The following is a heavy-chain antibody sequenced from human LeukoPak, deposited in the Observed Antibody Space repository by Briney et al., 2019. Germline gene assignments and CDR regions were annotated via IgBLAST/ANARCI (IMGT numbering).Heavy chain of an antibody. CDR2: IRYDGSNK. V-gene: IGHV3-30*02. CDR1: GFSFSSHG. D-gene: IGHD3-22*01. Sequence: GGSLRLSCVASGFSFSSHGMHWVRQALGKGLEWVAFIRYDGSNKYHADSVKGRFTISRDNSKNTLYLQMNSLRPEDTAVYYCAKNSPGISYYSFHYWGQGTLVTVSS. J-gene: IGHJ4*02. CDR3: AKNSPGISYYSFHY.